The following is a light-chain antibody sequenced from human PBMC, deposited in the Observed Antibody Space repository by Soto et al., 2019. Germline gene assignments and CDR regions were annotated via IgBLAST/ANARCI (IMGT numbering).Light chain of an antibody. CDR3: QQRGNWPIT. CDR1: QSVSSY. Sequence: EIVLTQSPATLSLSPGERATLSCRASQSVSSYLAWYQQQPGQAPRLLIYDASNRATGIPARFSGGGSGTDFTLTISSLEPEDFAVYYCQQRGNWPITFGQGTRLEIK. V-gene: IGKV3-11*01. CDR2: DAS. J-gene: IGKJ5*01.